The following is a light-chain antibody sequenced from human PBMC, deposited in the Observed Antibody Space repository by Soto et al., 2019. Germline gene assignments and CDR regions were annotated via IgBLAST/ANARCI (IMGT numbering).Light chain of an antibody. CDR1: ESISTW. V-gene: IGKV1-5*03. J-gene: IGKJ1*01. Sequence: DIQMTQSPSSLSASVGDRVTITCRASESISTWLAWYQQKPGKAPNLLIYKASSLESGVPSRCSGSGSGTEFTLTISSLQPYDFATYYCQQYNIYSWTFGQGTKV. CDR2: KAS. CDR3: QQYNIYSWT.